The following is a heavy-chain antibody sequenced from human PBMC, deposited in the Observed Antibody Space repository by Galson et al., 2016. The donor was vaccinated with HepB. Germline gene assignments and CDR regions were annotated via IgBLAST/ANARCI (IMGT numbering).Heavy chain of an antibody. Sequence: SCKASGISFPSFAMQWVRQARGQRLEWIGWIVVGSGNTNYAQKFQERVTITRDMSTSAAYMELSSLRSEDTAVYYCAAVYCSGTSCPGATDYWGQGTLVTVSS. D-gene: IGHD2-2*01. CDR3: AAVYCSGTSCPGATDY. J-gene: IGHJ4*02. CDR2: IVVGSGNT. CDR1: GISFPSFA. V-gene: IGHV1-58*02.